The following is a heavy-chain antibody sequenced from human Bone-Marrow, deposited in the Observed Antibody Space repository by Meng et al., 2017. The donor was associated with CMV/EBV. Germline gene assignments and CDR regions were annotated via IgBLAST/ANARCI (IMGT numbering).Heavy chain of an antibody. J-gene: IGHJ6*02. Sequence: GSLKISCEAARFTFSSYSMNWVRQAPGKGLEWVSSISSSSSYIYYADSVKGRFTISRDNAKNSLYLQMNSLRAEDTAVYYCARASVLMVIYYYGMDVWGQGTTVTVSS. D-gene: IGHD2-8*01. V-gene: IGHV3-21*01. CDR2: ISSSSSYI. CDR3: ARASVLMVIYYYGMDV. CDR1: RFTFSSYS.